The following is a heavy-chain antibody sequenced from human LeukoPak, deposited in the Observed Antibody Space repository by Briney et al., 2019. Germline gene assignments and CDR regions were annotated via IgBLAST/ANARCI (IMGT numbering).Heavy chain of an antibody. CDR2: TYYRSTWYN. J-gene: IGHJ5*02. CDR1: GDSVSSNSVT. CDR3: AKRLTQYDCFDP. V-gene: IGHV6-1*01. D-gene: IGHD2-2*01. Sequence: SQTLSLTCAISGDSVSSNSVTWNWIRQSPSRGLDWLGRTYYRSTWYNDYAVSVRGRITVNPDTSKNQFSLHLNSVTPEDTAVYYCAKRLTQYDCFDPWGQGILVTVSS.